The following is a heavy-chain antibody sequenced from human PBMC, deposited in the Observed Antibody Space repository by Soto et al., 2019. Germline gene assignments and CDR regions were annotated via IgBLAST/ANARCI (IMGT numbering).Heavy chain of an antibody. Sequence: PGGSLRLSCAASGFTFSSYGMHWVRQAPGKGLEWVAVISYDGSNKYYADSVKGRFTISRDNSKNTLYLQMNSLRAEDTAVYYCAKDKGDYVIEVAPRGLDYWGQGTLVTVSS. J-gene: IGHJ4*02. CDR2: ISYDGSNK. CDR3: AKDKGDYVIEVAPRGLDY. CDR1: GFTFSSYG. D-gene: IGHD4-17*01. V-gene: IGHV3-30*18.